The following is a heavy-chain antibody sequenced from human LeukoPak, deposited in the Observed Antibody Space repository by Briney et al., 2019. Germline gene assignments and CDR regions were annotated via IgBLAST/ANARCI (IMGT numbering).Heavy chain of an antibody. V-gene: IGHV3-53*01. Sequence: GGSLRLSRAASGFTLSSNYMSWVRQAPGKGLEWVSVIYSGGSTYYADSVKGRFTISRDNSKNTLYLPMNSLRAEDTAVYYCASEYDGRNYWGQGTLVTVSS. CDR1: GFTLSSNY. J-gene: IGHJ4*02. CDR3: ASEYDGRNY. CDR2: IYSGGST. D-gene: IGHD1-1*01.